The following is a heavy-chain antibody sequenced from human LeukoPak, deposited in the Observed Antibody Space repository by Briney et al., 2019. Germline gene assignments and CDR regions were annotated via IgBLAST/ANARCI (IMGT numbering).Heavy chain of an antibody. V-gene: IGHV4-4*08. CDR2: IHNSGRT. D-gene: IGHD1-26*01. J-gene: IGHJ4*02. CDR1: GGSVSSYY. CDR3: SRESGPFSPFGH. Sequence: SETLSLTCSVSGGSVSSYYWSWIRQSPGKGLEWIGYIHNSGRTNYNPSLKSRVTGFVDTSKNQVSLRLSSVTAADTAVYYCSRESGPFSPFGHWGQGTLVTVTS.